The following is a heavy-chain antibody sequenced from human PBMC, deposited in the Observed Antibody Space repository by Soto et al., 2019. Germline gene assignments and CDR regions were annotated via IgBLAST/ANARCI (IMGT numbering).Heavy chain of an antibody. D-gene: IGHD3-3*01. CDR1: GGSFSGYY. Sequence: QVQLQQWGAGLLKPSETLSLTCAVYGGSFSGYYWSWIRQPPGKGLEWIGEINHSGSTNYNPSLKSRVTISVDTSKNQFSLKLSSVTAADTAVYYCTRGRPLYYDFWSGYRSQYYFDYWGQGTLVTVSS. V-gene: IGHV4-34*01. J-gene: IGHJ4*02. CDR2: INHSGST. CDR3: TRGRPLYYDFWSGYRSQYYFDY.